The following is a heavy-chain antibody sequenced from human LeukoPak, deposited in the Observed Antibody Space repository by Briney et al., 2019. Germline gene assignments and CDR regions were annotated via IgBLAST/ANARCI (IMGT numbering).Heavy chain of an antibody. CDR2: ISDDGRHK. V-gene: IGHV3-30*04. D-gene: IGHD3-10*01. Sequence: GGSLRLSCAASGFTFSSYAMHWVRQAPGKGLEWVAVISDDGRHKYYAESVEGRFTISRDNSNNMLYLQMNSLRPDDTAVYYCARDLGDYASGKSYFDYWGQGTLVTVSS. J-gene: IGHJ4*02. CDR1: GFTFSSYA. CDR3: ARDLGDYASGKSYFDY.